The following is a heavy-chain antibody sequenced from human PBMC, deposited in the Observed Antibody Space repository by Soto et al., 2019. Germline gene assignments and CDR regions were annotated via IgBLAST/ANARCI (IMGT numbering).Heavy chain of an antibody. Sequence: QVQLVQSGAEVRKPGSSVKVSCKTSGGLISKYSFNWVRQAPGQGLEWMGGVLPISGSTDYAQKLQGRRTITADRSTSTVYMELSRLRSDETANYYCATIRVRGGPLRFEDGGQGMLISVSS. J-gene: IGHJ4*01. CDR3: ATIRVRGGPLRFED. CDR2: VLPISGST. V-gene: IGHV1-69*06. CDR1: GGLISKYS. D-gene: IGHD5-12*01.